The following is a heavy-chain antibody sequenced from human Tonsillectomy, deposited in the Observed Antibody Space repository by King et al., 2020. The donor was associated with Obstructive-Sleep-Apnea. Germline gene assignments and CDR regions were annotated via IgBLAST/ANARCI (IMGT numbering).Heavy chain of an antibody. CDR2: ISWNERDK. V-gene: IGHV3-30*18. J-gene: IGHJ4*02. CDR3: AKGEWSSRSIDY. CDR1: GFSFSTRD. D-gene: IGHD6-13*01. Sequence: QLVQSGGGVVQPGTSLRLSCAASGFSFSTRDIHWVRQAPGKGLEGVALISWNERDKYYADSVKGRFTISRDNSKKTLYLEMNGLRAEDTAAYYCAKGEWSSRSIDYWGQGTLVTVSS.